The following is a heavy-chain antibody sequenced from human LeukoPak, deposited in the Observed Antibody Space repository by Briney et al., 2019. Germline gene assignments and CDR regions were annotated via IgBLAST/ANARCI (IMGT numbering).Heavy chain of an antibody. J-gene: IGHJ4*02. D-gene: IGHD5-18*01. CDR3: ARVDTAMVSY. CDR2: ISSSSSYI. CDR1: GFTFSSYS. V-gene: IGHV3-21*04. Sequence: GGSLRLSCAASGFTFSSYSMNWVRQAPGKGLEWVSSISSSSSYIYYADSVKGRFTISRDNAKNTLYLQMNSLRAEDTAVYYCARVDTAMVSYWGQGTLVTVSS.